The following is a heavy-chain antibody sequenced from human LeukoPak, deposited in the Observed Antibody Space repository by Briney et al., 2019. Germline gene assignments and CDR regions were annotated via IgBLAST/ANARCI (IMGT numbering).Heavy chain of an antibody. CDR2: IGGSGDST. CDR3: AELPTGYPNWFDP. D-gene: IGHD3-9*01. CDR1: GFTFSNSV. V-gene: IGHV3-23*01. J-gene: IGHJ5*02. Sequence: GGSLRLSCGASGFTFSNSVMGWVRQAPGKGLEWVSAIGGSGDSTYYTDSVTGRFTISRDNSKNTLYLQMNSLRAEDTALYYCAELPTGYPNWFDPWGQGTLVTVSS.